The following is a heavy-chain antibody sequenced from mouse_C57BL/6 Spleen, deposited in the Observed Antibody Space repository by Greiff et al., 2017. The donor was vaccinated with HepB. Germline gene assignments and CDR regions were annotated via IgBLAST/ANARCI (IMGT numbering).Heavy chain of an antibody. Sequence: QVQLQQPGAELVMPGASVKLSCKASGYTFTSYWMHWVKQRPGQGLEWIGEIDPSDSYTNYNQKFKGKSTLTVDNSSSTAYMQLSSLTSEDAAVYYCARDYYGSRFAYWGQGTLVTVSA. CDR1: GYTFTSYW. CDR3: ARDYYGSRFAY. D-gene: IGHD1-1*01. J-gene: IGHJ3*01. CDR2: IDPSDSYT. V-gene: IGHV1-69*01.